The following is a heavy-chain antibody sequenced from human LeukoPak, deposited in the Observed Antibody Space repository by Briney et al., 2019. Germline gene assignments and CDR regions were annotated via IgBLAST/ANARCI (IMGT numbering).Heavy chain of an antibody. J-gene: IGHJ4*02. CDR1: GGSIRSGGYY. CDR2: IYNSGTT. V-gene: IGHV4-31*03. CDR3: ARAERYYGSGSFGY. Sequence: SETLSLTCTVSGGSIRSGGYYWTWIRQHPGKGLEWIGYIYNSGTTYFNPSFRSRGLISVDTSQNQFSLKLRSVTAADTAVYYCARAERYYGSGSFGYWGQGTLVTVSS. D-gene: IGHD3-10*01.